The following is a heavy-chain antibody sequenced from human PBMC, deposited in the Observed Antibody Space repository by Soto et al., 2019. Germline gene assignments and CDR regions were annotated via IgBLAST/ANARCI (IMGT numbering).Heavy chain of an antibody. CDR2: INPNSGGT. D-gene: IGHD2-15*01. CDR1: GYTFTGYY. J-gene: IGHJ6*02. Sequence: ASVKVSCKASGYTFTGYYMHWVRQAPGQGLEWMGWINPNSGGTNYAQKFQGWVTMTRDTSISTAYMELSRLRSDDTAVYYCARALGYCSGGSCYSPYYYYDGMDVWGQGTTVTVSS. CDR3: ARALGYCSGGSCYSPYYYYDGMDV. V-gene: IGHV1-2*04.